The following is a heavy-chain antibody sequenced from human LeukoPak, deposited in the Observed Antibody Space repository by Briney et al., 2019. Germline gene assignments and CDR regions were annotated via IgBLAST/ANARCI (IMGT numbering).Heavy chain of an antibody. CDR3: ARDPHLYSSSWYRDGWFDP. CDR1: GGSISSYY. CDR2: IYTSGST. V-gene: IGHV4-4*07. Sequence: SETLSLTCTVSGGSISSYYWSWIRQPAGKGLGWIGRIYTSGSTNYNPSLKSRVTMSVDTSKNQFSLKLSSVTAADTAVYYCARDPHLYSSSWYRDGWFDPWGQGTLVTVSS. J-gene: IGHJ5*02. D-gene: IGHD6-13*01.